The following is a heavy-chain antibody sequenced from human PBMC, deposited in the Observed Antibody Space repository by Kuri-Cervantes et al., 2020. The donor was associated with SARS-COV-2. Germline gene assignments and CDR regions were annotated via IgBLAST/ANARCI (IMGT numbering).Heavy chain of an antibody. D-gene: IGHD4-17*01. V-gene: IGHV1-69*13. Sequence: SVKVSCKASGGTFSSYAISWVRQAPGQGLEWMGGIIPIFGTANYAQKFQGRVTITADESTSTAYMELSSLRSEDTAVYYCAKPPEGDYYYYYGIDVWGQGTTVTVSS. CDR3: AKPPEGDYYYYYGIDV. J-gene: IGHJ6*02. CDR2: IIPIFGTA. CDR1: GGTFSSYA.